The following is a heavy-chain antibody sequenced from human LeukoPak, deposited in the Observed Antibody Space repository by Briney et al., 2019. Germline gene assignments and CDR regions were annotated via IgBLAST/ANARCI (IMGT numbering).Heavy chain of an antibody. CDR3: TRVDYDILTGYFDY. Sequence: PGGSLRLSCTASGFTFGDYAMSWFRQAPGKGLEWVGFVRSKAYGGTTEYAASVKGRFTISRDDSKSIAYLQMNSLKTEDTAVYYCTRVDYDILTGYFDYWGQGTLVTVPS. V-gene: IGHV3-49*03. D-gene: IGHD3-9*01. CDR1: GFTFGDYA. CDR2: VRSKAYGGTT. J-gene: IGHJ4*02.